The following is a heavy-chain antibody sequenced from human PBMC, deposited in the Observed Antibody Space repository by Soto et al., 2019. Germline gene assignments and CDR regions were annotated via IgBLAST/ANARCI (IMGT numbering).Heavy chain of an antibody. CDR2: MNPNSGNT. V-gene: IGHV1-8*01. Sequence: ASVKVSCKAYGYTFTSYDIHWVRQATGQGLEWMGWMNPNSGNTGYAQKFQGRVTMTRNTSISTAYMELSSLRSEDTAVYYCARGLESNPYDYWGQGTLVTVSS. CDR3: ARGLESNPYDY. J-gene: IGHJ4*02. CDR1: GYTFTSYD.